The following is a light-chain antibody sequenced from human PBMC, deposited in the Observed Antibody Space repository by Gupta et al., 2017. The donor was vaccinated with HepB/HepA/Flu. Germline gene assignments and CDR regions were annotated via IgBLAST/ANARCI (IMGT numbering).Light chain of an antibody. J-gene: IGLJ2*01. Sequence: QSVLTQPPSVSGTPGQRVTISCSGSSSNVGNNYIYWYQQFPGMAPKLLIFRTTQRPPGVPDRFSGSKSGTSASLAISGLRSEDEATYYCATWEDRLNCLFGGGTKVTVL. V-gene: IGLV1-47*01. CDR1: SSNVGNNY. CDR2: RTT. CDR3: ATWEDRLNCL.